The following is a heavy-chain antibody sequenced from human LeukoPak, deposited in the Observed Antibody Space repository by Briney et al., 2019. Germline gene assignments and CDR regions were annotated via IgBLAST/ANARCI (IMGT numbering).Heavy chain of an antibody. CDR3: ARGSPQVPAFDL. D-gene: IGHD3-10*01. CDR2: IYYSGST. J-gene: IGHJ2*01. V-gene: IGHV4-59*01. CDR1: GGSISSYY. Sequence: SETLSLTXTVSGGSISSYYWSWIRQPPGKGLEWIGYIYYSGSTNYNPSLKSRVTISVDTSKNQFSLKLSSVTAADTAVYYCARGSPQVPAFDLWGRGTLVTVSS.